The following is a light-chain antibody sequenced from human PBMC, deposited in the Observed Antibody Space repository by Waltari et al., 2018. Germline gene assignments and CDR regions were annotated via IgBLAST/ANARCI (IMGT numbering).Light chain of an antibody. V-gene: IGLV1-44*01. CDR1: NSNIGGNS. Sequence: QSVLTQPPSVSGTPGQRVTISCSGSNSNIGGNSVNWYQQLPGQAPKLLIYNDNPGPSGVPDRFSASKSGTSASLAITGLQSEDEADYYCAVWDDSLGGVFGGGTKLTVL. CDR2: NDN. CDR3: AVWDDSLGGV. J-gene: IGLJ3*02.